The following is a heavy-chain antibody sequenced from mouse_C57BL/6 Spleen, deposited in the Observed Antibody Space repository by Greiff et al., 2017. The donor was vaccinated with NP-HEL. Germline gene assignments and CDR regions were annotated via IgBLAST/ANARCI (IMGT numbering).Heavy chain of an antibody. CDR1: GYTFTDYY. CDR2: INPNNGGT. D-gene: IGHD2-2*01. CDR3: AKLIYYGYSLYYAMDD. J-gene: IGHJ4*01. Sequence: EVQLQQSGPELVKPGASVKISCKASGYTFTDYYMNWVKQSHGKSLEWIGDINPNNGGTSYNQKFKGKATLTVDKSSSTAYMELRSLTSEDSAVYYCAKLIYYGYSLYYAMDDWGQGTSVTVSS. V-gene: IGHV1-26*01.